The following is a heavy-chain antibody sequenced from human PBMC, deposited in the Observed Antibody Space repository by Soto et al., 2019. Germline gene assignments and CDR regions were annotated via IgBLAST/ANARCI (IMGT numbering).Heavy chain of an antibody. D-gene: IGHD3-3*01. Sequence: ASVKVSCKVSGYTLTELSMHWVRQAPGKGLEWMGGFDPEDGETIYAQKFQGRVTMTEDTSTDTAYMELSSLRSEDTAVYYCATTPHYDFWSGYPYWGQGTLVTVS. J-gene: IGHJ4*02. V-gene: IGHV1-24*01. CDR1: GYTLTELS. CDR2: FDPEDGET. CDR3: ATTPHYDFWSGYPY.